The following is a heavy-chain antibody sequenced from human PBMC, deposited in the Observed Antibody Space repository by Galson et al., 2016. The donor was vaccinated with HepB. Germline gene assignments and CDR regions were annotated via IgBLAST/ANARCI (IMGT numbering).Heavy chain of an antibody. CDR1: GGSLSSSSYY. CDR3: ARTAVTLDYYFDY. D-gene: IGHD6-19*01. Sequence: SETLSLTCTVSGGSLSSSSYYWGWIRQPPGKGLEWIGSLYYTGGSDYNPSLKSRVTISVDTSKNQFSLRVSSVTAADTAVYYCARTAVTLDYYFDYWGQGTLVTVSS. J-gene: IGHJ4*02. CDR2: LYYTGGS. V-gene: IGHV4-39*01.